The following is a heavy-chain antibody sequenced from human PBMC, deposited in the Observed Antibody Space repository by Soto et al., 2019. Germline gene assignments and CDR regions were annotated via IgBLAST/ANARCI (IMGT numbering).Heavy chain of an antibody. V-gene: IGHV3-9*01. D-gene: IGHD4-17*01. CDR2: ISWNSGSI. CDR1: GFTFDDYA. J-gene: IGHJ4*02. CDR3: AKDNYGDYRSDGNFDY. Sequence: VQLVESGGGLVQPGRSLRLSCAASGFTFDDYAMHWVRQAPGKGLEWVSGISWNSGSIGYADSVKGRFTISRDNAKNSLYLQMNSLRAEDTALYYCAKDNYGDYRSDGNFDYWGQGTLVTVSS.